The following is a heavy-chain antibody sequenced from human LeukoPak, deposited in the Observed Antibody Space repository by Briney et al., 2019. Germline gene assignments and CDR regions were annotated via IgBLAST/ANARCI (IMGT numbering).Heavy chain of an antibody. CDR2: ISGSGAST. D-gene: IGHD1-26*01. CDR3: AKDVGKWESLHFFDY. Sequence: GGSLRLSCLTSGFTFSTNAMSWVRQAPGKGLEWISGISGSGASTYYADSVTGRFAISRDNSRNTLYLQMNSLRGDDTAVYYCAKDVGKWESLHFFDYWGQGTLVTVSS. J-gene: IGHJ4*02. CDR1: GFTFSTNA. V-gene: IGHV3-23*01.